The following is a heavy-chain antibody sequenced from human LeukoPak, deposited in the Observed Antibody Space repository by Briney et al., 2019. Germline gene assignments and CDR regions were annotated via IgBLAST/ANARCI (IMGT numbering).Heavy chain of an antibody. CDR3: ARDLERFLEWFHFDY. CDR1: GGTFSSYA. V-gene: IGHV1-69*04. D-gene: IGHD3-3*01. CDR2: IIPILGIA. J-gene: IGHJ4*02. Sequence: ASVKVSCKASGGTFSSYAISWVRQAPGQGLEWMGRIIPILGIANYAQKFQGRVTITADKSTSTAYMELSSLRSDDTAVYYCARDLERFLEWFHFDYWGQGTLVTVSS.